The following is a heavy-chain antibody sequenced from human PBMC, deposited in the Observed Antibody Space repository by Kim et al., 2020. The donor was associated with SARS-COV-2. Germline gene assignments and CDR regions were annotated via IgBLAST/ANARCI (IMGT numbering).Heavy chain of an antibody. Sequence: YIYYADSVKGRFTISRDNAKNSLYLQMNSLRAEDTAVYYCARDRTTPQADWGQGTLVTVSS. D-gene: IGHD1-1*01. CDR3: ARDRTTPQAD. J-gene: IGHJ4*02. V-gene: IGHV3-21*01. CDR2: YI.